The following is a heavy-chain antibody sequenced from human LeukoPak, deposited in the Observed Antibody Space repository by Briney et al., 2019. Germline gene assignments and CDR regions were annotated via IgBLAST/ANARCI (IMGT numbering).Heavy chain of an antibody. D-gene: IGHD6-13*01. Sequence: PGGSLRLSCAASGFTFSSYAMHWVRQAPGKGLEWVAVISYDGSNKYYADSVKGRFTISRDNAKNSLFLQMNGLRAEDTAVYYCARDIATAGHFAFDYWGQGTLVTVSS. CDR3: ARDIATAGHFAFDY. V-gene: IGHV3-30*04. CDR1: GFTFSSYA. CDR2: ISYDGSNK. J-gene: IGHJ4*02.